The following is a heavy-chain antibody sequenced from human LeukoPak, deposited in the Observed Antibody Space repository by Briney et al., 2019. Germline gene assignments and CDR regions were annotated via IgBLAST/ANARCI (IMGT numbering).Heavy chain of an antibody. Sequence: AGGSLRLSCAASGFTFSSYEMNWVRQAPGKGLEWASYISSSGSTIYYADSVKGRFTISRDNAKNSLYLQMSSLRAEDTAVYYCARGGPYSSSWYFGYWGQGTLVTVSS. J-gene: IGHJ4*02. D-gene: IGHD6-13*01. V-gene: IGHV3-48*03. CDR1: GFTFSSYE. CDR2: ISSSGSTI. CDR3: ARGGPYSSSWYFGY.